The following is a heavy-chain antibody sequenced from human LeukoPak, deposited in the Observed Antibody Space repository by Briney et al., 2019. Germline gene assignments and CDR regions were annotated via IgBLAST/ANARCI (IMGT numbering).Heavy chain of an antibody. CDR1: GFDLHTYE. J-gene: IGHJ5*02. V-gene: IGHV3-48*03. CDR2: ITISGHTK. CDR3: ARGDPHADL. Sequence: PGGSLRLSCAASGFDLHTYEMNWVRQAPGKGLEWIADITISGHTKNYADSVKGRFTISRDSARNSLYLQINSLRVEDTGVYFCARGDPHADLWGQGTLVTVSS.